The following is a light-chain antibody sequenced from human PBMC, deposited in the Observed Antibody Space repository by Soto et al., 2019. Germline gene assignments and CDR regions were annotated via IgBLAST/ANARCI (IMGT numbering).Light chain of an antibody. J-gene: IGLJ2*01. CDR2: DVS. CDR1: SSDVGNYKF. V-gene: IGLV2-14*01. CDR3: SAYTVTNTVV. Sequence: QSALTQPASVSGSPVQSITISCTGTSSDVGNYKFVSWYQQYPGKVPKLLIYDVSNRPSGISSRFSGSKSGNTASLTISGLQADDEADYSCSAYTVTNTVVFGGGTKVTVL.